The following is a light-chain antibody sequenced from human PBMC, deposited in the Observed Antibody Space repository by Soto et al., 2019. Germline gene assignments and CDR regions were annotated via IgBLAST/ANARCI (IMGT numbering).Light chain of an antibody. CDR2: KAS. CDR3: QHYNSYSEA. Sequence: DIQMTQSPSTLSASVGDRVIITCRASHTISSWLAWYQQKPGKAPKLLIYKASTLKSGVPSRFSGSGSGTEFTLTISSLQPDDFATYYCQHYNSYSEAFGQGTKVDIK. V-gene: IGKV1-5*03. CDR1: HTISSW. J-gene: IGKJ1*01.